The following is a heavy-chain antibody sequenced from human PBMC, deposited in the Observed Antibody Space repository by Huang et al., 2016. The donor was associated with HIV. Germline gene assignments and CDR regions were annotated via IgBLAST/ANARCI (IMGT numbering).Heavy chain of an antibody. CDR2: RWYDGSNK. CDR1: GFTFSSYG. V-gene: IGHV3-33*08. J-gene: IGHJ1*01. CDR3: ALKGDSSGWEYFRH. Sequence: QVQLVESGGGVVQPGRSLRLSCAASGFTFSSYGMHWVRQAPGKGVEWVAVRWYDGSNKDYADAVKGRFTISRDNSKNTLYLRMNSLKTEDTAVYYCALKGDSSGWEYFRHWGQGTLVTVSS. D-gene: IGHD6-19*01.